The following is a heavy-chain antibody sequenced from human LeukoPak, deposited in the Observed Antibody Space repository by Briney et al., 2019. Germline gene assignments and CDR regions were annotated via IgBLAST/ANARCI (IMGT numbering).Heavy chain of an antibody. Sequence: PGGSLRLSCAASGFNFDNYAMSWVRQAPGKGLVWVSRINSDGSSTSYADSVKGRFTISRDNAKNTLYLQMNSLRAEDTAVYYCARDLAEYYDFWSGSNWFDPWGQGTLVTVSS. CDR3: ARDLAEYYDFWSGSNWFDP. V-gene: IGHV3-74*01. D-gene: IGHD3-3*01. CDR1: GFNFDNYA. J-gene: IGHJ5*02. CDR2: INSDGSST.